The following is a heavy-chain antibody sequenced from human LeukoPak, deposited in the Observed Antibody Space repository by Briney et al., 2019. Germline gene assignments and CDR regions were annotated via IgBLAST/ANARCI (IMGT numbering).Heavy chain of an antibody. CDR3: ARVGIVATTHWYFDL. CDR2: IYSGGST. J-gene: IGHJ2*01. V-gene: IGHV3-53*01. CDR1: GFTVSSNY. D-gene: IGHD5-12*01. Sequence: GGSLRLSCAASGFTVSSNYMSWVRQAPGKGLEWVSVIYSGGSTYYADSVKGRFTISRDNSKNTLYLQMNSLRAEDTAVYYCARVGIVATTHWYFDLWGRGTLVTVSS.